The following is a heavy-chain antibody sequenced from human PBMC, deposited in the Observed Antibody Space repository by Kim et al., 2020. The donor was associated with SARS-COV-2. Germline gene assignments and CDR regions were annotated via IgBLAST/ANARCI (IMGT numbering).Heavy chain of an antibody. CDR2: IIPIFGTA. V-gene: IGHV1-69*13. J-gene: IGHJ3*02. Sequence: SVKVSCKASGGTFSSYAISWVRQAPGQGLEWMGGIIPIFGTANYAQKFQGRVTITADESTSTAYMELSSLRSEDTAVYYCARGTGTTMVRGGGRGGAFDIWGQGTMVTVSS. D-gene: IGHD3-10*01. CDR3: ARGTGTTMVRGGGRGGAFDI. CDR1: GGTFSSYA.